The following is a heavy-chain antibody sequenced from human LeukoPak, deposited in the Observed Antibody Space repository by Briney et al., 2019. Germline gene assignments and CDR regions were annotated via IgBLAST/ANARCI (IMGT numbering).Heavy chain of an antibody. CDR2: ISSSSSYI. Sequence: GGSLRLSCAASGFTFSSYSMNWVRQAPGKGLEWVSSISSSSSYIYYADSVKGRFTISRDNAKNTLYLQMNSLRADDTAVYYCARDPHRTMILDGFDIWGQGTMVTVSS. V-gene: IGHV3-21*01. CDR1: GFTFSSYS. J-gene: IGHJ3*02. CDR3: ARDPHRTMILDGFDI. D-gene: IGHD3-22*01.